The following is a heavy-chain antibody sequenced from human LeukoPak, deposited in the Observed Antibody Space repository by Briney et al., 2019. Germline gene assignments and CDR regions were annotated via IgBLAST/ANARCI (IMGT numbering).Heavy chain of an antibody. Sequence: ASVKVSCKASGYTFTSYYMDWVPQAPGQGLEWMGVINLSGGTTNYAQKFQGRVTMTRETSTSTVYMELSSLRSEDTAVYYCARANYSGSGSYFNPSFFDYWGQGTLVTVSS. V-gene: IGHV1-46*01. CDR1: GYTFTSYY. CDR3: ARANYSGSGSYFNPSFFDY. J-gene: IGHJ4*02. D-gene: IGHD3-10*01. CDR2: INLSGGTT.